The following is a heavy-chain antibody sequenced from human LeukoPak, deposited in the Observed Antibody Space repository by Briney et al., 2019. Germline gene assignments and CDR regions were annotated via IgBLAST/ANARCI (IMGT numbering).Heavy chain of an antibody. CDR2: ISYSGGST. J-gene: IGHJ4*02. CDR3: AKIQGSSGYYPDY. D-gene: IGHD3-22*01. CDR1: GFTFSSYA. Sequence: PGGSLRLSCAASGFTFSSYAMSWVRQAPGKGLDWVSAISYSGGSTYYVDSVKGRFTISRDNSKNTLYLQKNSLRAEDTAVYYCAKIQGSSGYYPDYWGQGTLVTVSS. V-gene: IGHV3-23*01.